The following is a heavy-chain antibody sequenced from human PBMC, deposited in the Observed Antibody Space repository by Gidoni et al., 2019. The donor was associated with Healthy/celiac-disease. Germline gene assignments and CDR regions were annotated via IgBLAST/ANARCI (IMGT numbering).Heavy chain of an antibody. D-gene: IGHD3-22*01. J-gene: IGHJ4*02. CDR1: GGSISSSSYY. CDR2: IDYSGST. CDR3: ARASYYYDSSGYLIDY. V-gene: IGHV4-39*07. Sequence: QLQLQESGPGLVKPSETLSLTCTVSGGSISSSSYYWGWIRQPPGKGLEWIGSIDYSGSTYYNPSLKSRVTISVDTSKNQFSLKLSSVTAADTAVYYCARASYYYDSSGYLIDYWGQGTLVTVSS.